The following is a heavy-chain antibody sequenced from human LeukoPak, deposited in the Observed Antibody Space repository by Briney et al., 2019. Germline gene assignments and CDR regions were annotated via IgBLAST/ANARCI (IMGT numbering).Heavy chain of an antibody. D-gene: IGHD6-13*01. V-gene: IGHV4-30-2*01. CDR2: IYHSGST. Sequence: PSQTLSLTCTVSGGSISSGGYYWGWIRQPPGKGLEWIGYIYHSGSTYYNPSLKSRVTISVDRSKNQFSLKLSSVTAADTAVYYCARDLAAAAYFDYWGQGTLVTVSS. CDR1: GGSISSGGYY. CDR3: ARDLAAAAYFDY. J-gene: IGHJ4*02.